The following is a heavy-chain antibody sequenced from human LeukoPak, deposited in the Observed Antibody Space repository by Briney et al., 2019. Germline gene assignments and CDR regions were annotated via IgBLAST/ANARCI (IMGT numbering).Heavy chain of an antibody. CDR1: GVSISSYY. V-gene: IGHV4-4*07. J-gene: IGHJ5*02. D-gene: IGHD3-22*01. CDR3: ARDRYYYDSSGYPXWFDP. CDR2: IHTSGST. Sequence: ASETLSLTCTVSGVSISSYYWSWIRQPAGKGLEWIGRIHTSGSTNYNPSLKSRVTMSVDTSKNQFSLEMSSVTAADTAVYYCARDRYYYDSSGYPXWFDPWXXXTLVTVS.